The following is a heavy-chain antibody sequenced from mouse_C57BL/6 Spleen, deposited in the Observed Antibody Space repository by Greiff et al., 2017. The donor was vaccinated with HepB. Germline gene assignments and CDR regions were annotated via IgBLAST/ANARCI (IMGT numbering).Heavy chain of an antibody. J-gene: IGHJ4*01. Sequence: QVQLQQSGPELVKPGASVKISCKASGYAFSSSWMNWVKQRPGKGLEWIGRIYPGDGDTNYNGKFKGKATLTADKSSSTAYMQLSSLTSEDSAVSFCAGDDYDAYYYTMDYWGQGTSVTVSS. CDR2: IYPGDGDT. CDR1: GYAFSSSW. CDR3: AGDDYDAYYYTMDY. V-gene: IGHV1-82*01. D-gene: IGHD2-4*01.